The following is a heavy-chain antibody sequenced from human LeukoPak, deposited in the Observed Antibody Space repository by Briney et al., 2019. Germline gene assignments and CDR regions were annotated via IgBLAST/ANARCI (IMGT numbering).Heavy chain of an antibody. J-gene: IGHJ3*02. CDR1: GYRFTGYY. D-gene: IGHD6-6*01. Sequence: ASVKVSCKASGYRFTGYYIRWLRQAPGQGVEWMGWINADDGDTHSAQKFQGRVTMTSDTSTTTAYMELRDLRSDDTAVYYCARDPPVAVRGVFAIWGQGTMVTVSS. CDR2: INADDGDT. V-gene: IGHV1-2*02. CDR3: ARDPPVAVRGVFAI.